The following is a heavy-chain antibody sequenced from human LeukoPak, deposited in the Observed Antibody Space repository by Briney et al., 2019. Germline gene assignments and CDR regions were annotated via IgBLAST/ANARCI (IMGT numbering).Heavy chain of an antibody. Sequence: PSETLSLTCAVYGGSSSGYYWSWIRQSPGKGLEWIGEINQSGSTNHNPPLKSPVTISVDTSKNQFSLKVSSVTAADTAVYYCARGYGSGFDYWSQGTLVTVSS. D-gene: IGHD3-10*01. CDR2: INQSGST. CDR1: GGSSSGYY. V-gene: IGHV4-34*01. J-gene: IGHJ4*02. CDR3: ARGYGSGFDY.